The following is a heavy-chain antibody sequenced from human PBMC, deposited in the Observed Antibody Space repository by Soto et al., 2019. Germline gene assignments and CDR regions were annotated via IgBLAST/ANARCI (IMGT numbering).Heavy chain of an antibody. D-gene: IGHD6-13*01. CDR1: GFTFSSYG. V-gene: IGHV3-33*01. J-gene: IGHJ6*02. CDR2: IWYDGSNK. CDR3: ASGAAAGTNYSCGMDV. Sequence: QVQLVESGGGVVQPGRSLRLSCAASGFTFSSYGMHWVRQAPGKGLEWVAVIWYDGSNKYYADSVKGRFTISRDNSKNTLYLQMNSLRAEDTAVYYCASGAAAGTNYSCGMDVWGQGTTVTVSS.